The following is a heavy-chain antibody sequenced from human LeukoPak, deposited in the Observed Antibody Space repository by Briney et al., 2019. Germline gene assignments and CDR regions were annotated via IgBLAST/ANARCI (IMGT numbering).Heavy chain of an antibody. D-gene: IGHD2-21*02. Sequence: SETLSLTCTVSGGSISGYYWSWIRQPPGKGLEWIGSIYYSGSTYYNPSLKSRVTISVDTSKNQFSLKLSSVTAADTAVYYCARVIRRLAYCGGDCYYYFDYWGQGTLVTVSS. CDR3: ARVIRRLAYCGGDCYYYFDY. V-gene: IGHV4-59*12. J-gene: IGHJ4*02. CDR1: GGSISGYY. CDR2: IYYSGST.